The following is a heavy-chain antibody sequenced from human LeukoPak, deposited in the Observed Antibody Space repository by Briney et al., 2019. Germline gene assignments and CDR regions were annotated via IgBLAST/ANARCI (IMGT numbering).Heavy chain of an antibody. V-gene: IGHV3-30-3*01. Sequence: GRSLRLSCAASGFTFSSYAMHWVRQAPGKGLEWVAVISYDGSNKYYADSVKGRFTISRDNSKNTLYLQMNSLRAEDTAVYYCARDGSARDSSGYYYVPDYWGQGTLVTVSS. D-gene: IGHD3-22*01. CDR1: GFTFSSYA. CDR2: ISYDGSNK. CDR3: ARDGSARDSSGYYYVPDY. J-gene: IGHJ4*02.